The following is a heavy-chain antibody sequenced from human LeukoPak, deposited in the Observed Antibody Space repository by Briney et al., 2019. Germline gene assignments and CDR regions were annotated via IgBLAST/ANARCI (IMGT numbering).Heavy chain of an antibody. D-gene: IGHD6-19*01. CDR2: IYTSGST. J-gene: IGHJ4*02. CDR1: GGSISSYY. CDR3: ARDTAVAGIFDY. V-gene: IGHV4-4*07. Sequence: SETLAVSCTVSGGSISSYYWSWIRQPAGKGLEWIGRIYTSGSTNYNPSLKSRVTISVDKSKNQFSLKLSSVTAADTAVYYCARDTAVAGIFDYWGQGTLVTVSS.